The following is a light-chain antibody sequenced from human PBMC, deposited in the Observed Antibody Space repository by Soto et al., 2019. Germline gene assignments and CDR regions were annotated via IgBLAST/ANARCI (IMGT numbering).Light chain of an antibody. J-gene: IGLJ2*01. V-gene: IGLV2-8*01. Sequence: QSALTQPPSASGSPGQSVTISCTGTSSDIAAYKYVSWYQQHPGKAPKLMIYEVSNRPSRVPDRFSGSKSGNTASLTVSGLQAEDEADYYCTSYAGNNNLVFGGGTKLTVL. CDR3: TSYAGNNNLV. CDR1: SSDIAAYKY. CDR2: EVS.